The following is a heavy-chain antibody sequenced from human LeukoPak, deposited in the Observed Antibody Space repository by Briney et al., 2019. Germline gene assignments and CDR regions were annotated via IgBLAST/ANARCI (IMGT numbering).Heavy chain of an antibody. CDR3: ATGSGGPNIVVLTAAIHDY. Sequence: GGSLRLSCSACGFTVSSNEMSWVRQAPGKGLEWISSISGGSTYYADSRKGRFTISRDNSKNTLHLQMNSLRAEDTAVYYCATGSGGPNIVVLTAAIHDYWGQGTLVTVSS. V-gene: IGHV3-38-3*01. J-gene: IGHJ4*02. CDR2: ISGGST. D-gene: IGHD2-2*01. CDR1: GFTVSSNE.